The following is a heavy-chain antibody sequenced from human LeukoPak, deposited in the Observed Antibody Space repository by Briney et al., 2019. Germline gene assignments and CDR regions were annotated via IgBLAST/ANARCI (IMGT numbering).Heavy chain of an antibody. J-gene: IGHJ5*02. V-gene: IGHV4-4*07. Sequence: SETLSLTCTVSGGSISSYYWSWIRQPAGKGLEWIGRIYTSGSTNYNPSLKSRVTMSVDTSKNQFSLKLSSVTAADTAVYYCASSPLGSSWAYLNHWGQGTLVTVSS. D-gene: IGHD6-13*01. CDR3: ASSPLGSSWAYLNH. CDR1: GGSISSYY. CDR2: IYTSGST.